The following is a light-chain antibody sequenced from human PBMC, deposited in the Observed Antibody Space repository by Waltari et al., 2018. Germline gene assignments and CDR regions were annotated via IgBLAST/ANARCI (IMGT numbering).Light chain of an antibody. CDR3: QQYSASPWT. Sequence: EIVLTQSPDTLSLSAGERALLSCRASQSVTRASLAWYQQKPGQSPRLLIYGASTRAAGIPDRFSGSGFGTDFTLTIDRLEPEDFAVYHCQQYSASPWTFDQGTKV. CDR2: GAS. J-gene: IGKJ1*01. CDR1: QSVTRAS. V-gene: IGKV3-20*01.